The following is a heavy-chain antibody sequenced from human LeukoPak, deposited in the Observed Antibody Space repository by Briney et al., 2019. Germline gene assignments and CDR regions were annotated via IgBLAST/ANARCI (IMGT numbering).Heavy chain of an antibody. V-gene: IGHV3-30*18. Sequence: GGSLRLSCAASGFTFSSYGMHWVRQAPGKGLEWVAVISYDGSNKYYADSVKGRFTISRDNSKNTLHLQMNSLRAEDTAVYYCAKDVPTAYFDYWGQGTLVTASS. CDR3: AKDVPTAYFDY. CDR1: GFTFSSYG. CDR2: ISYDGSNK. D-gene: IGHD1-1*01. J-gene: IGHJ4*02.